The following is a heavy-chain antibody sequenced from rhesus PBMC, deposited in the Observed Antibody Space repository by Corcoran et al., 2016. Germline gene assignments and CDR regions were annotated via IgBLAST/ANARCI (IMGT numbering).Heavy chain of an antibody. D-gene: IGHD1-20*01. CDR3: AKYSWNNGFDY. J-gene: IGHJ4*01. CDR2: IDPSDSDT. CDR1: GYSFTSYW. Sequence: EVQLVQSGAEVKRPGESLKISCTTSGYSFTSYWISWVCQMPGKGLEWMGAIDPSDSDTRYSPSCQGQVTISADKSISTAYLQWSSLKASDSATYYCAKYSWNNGFDYWGQGVLVTVSS. V-gene: IGHV5-2*01.